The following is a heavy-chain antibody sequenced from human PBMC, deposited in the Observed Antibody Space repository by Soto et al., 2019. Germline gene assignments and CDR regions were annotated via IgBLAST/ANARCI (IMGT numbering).Heavy chain of an antibody. D-gene: IGHD3-16*01. V-gene: IGHV4-39*01. Sequence: QLQLQESGPGLVKPSETLSLTCIVSGGSVSTSGYSWGWIRQPPGKGLEWIGSMYYSGTTYYNPSLKSRVTISVDTSKNQFSLRLTSVTAADAAVYYCARHAFGGHAFGGLPYEEFDYWGQGTLLTVSS. CDR1: GGSVSTSGYS. CDR2: MYYSGTT. CDR3: ARHAFGGHAFGGLPYEEFDY. J-gene: IGHJ4*02.